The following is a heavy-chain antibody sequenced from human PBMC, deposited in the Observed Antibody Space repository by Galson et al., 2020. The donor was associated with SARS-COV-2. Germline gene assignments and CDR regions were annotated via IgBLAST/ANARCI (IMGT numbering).Heavy chain of an antibody. CDR3: SRARKLVRGLQIPRQHFEY. V-gene: IGHV4-61*01. Sequence: SETLSLTCTVSGGSVSSGLYYWSWIRQPPGKGLEWIGHIYYNEKPNFNPSLKNRGAISLDTSKSQFSLKLNSVTAADTAVYYCSRARKLVRGLQIPRQHFEYWGQGIPVTVSS. D-gene: IGHD3-10*01. CDR1: GGSVSSGLYY. J-gene: IGHJ4*02. CDR2: IYYNEKP.